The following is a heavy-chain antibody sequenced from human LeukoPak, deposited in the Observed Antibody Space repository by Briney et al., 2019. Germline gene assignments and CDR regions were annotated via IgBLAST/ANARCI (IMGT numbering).Heavy chain of an antibody. V-gene: IGHV1-69*05. J-gene: IGHJ4*02. Sequence: ASVKVSCKASGGTFSSYAISWVRQAPGQGLEWMGGIIPIFGTANYAQKFQGRVTITTDESTSTAYMELSSLRSEDTAVYYCARGAIVVVPAAIPPDYWGQGTLVTVSS. CDR3: ARGAIVVVPAAIPPDY. CDR2: IIPIFGTA. D-gene: IGHD2-2*02. CDR1: GGTFSSYA.